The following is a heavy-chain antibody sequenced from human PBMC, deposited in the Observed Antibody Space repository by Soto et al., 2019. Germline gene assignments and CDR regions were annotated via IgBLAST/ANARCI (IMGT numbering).Heavy chain of an antibody. CDR2: INSGGTVA. J-gene: IGHJ4*02. Sequence: EVQLLESGGGLVQPGGSLRLSCAASGFTYESYAMSWVRQATGKGLEWVSGINSGGTVAHYADSVKGRFAISRDNSKNTISLEMNSLRADDTGLYYCAISTGGFGGLFVVPSDYWGQGTLVTVSS. D-gene: IGHD3-16*02. CDR1: GFTYESYA. V-gene: IGHV3-23*01. CDR3: AISTGGFGGLFVVPSDY.